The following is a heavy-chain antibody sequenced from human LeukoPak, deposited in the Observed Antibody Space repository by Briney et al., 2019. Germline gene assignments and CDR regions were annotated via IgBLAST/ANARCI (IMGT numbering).Heavy chain of an antibody. CDR3: ASEYSYSGSFDAFDI. CDR2: IYPGDSDT. J-gene: IGHJ3*02. CDR1: GYSFTSYW. Sequence: GESLKISCXGSGYSFTSYWIGWVRQMPGKGLEWMGIIYPGDSDTRYSPSFQGQVTISADKSISTAYLQWSSLKASDTAMYYCASEYSYSGSFDAFDIWGQGTMVTVSS. D-gene: IGHD1-26*01. V-gene: IGHV5-51*01.